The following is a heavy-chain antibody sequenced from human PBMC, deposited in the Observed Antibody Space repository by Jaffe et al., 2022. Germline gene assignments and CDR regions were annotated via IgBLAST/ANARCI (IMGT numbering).Heavy chain of an antibody. CDR3: AAADLYNWFDP. D-gene: IGHD6-13*01. CDR2: ISYDGSNK. V-gene: IGHV3-30*03. CDR1: GFTFSSYG. J-gene: IGHJ5*02. Sequence: QVQLVESGGGVVQPGRSLRLSCAASGFTFSSYGMHWVRQAPGKGLEWVAVISYDGSNKYYADSVKGRFTISRDNSKNTLYLQMNSLRAEDTAVYYCAAADLYNWFDPWGQGTLVTVSS.